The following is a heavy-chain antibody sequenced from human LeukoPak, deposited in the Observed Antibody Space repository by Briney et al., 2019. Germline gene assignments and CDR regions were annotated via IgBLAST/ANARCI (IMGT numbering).Heavy chain of an antibody. CDR1: GSTFDDYG. J-gene: IGHJ6*03. CDR3: ARAPGYYYYYMDV. Sequence: GGSLRLSCAASGSTFDDYGMSWVRQAPGKGLEWVSGINWNGGSTGYADSVKGRFTISRDNAKNSLYLQMNSLRAEDTALYYCARAPGYYYYYMDVWGKGTTVTVSS. V-gene: IGHV3-20*04. CDR2: INWNGGST.